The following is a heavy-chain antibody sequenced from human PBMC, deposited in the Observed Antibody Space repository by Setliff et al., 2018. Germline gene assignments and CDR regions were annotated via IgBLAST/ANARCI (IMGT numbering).Heavy chain of an antibody. V-gene: IGHV1-69*05. Sequence: SVKVSCKASGGTFSKYGISWVRQAPGQGLEWMGGIIPNFRTTSYAQKFQGRVTISTDESSSTGYMELSSLRSEDTAVYFCARESVVVVTTTNYYYYIDVWGEGTTVTVSS. D-gene: IGHD2-21*02. J-gene: IGHJ6*03. CDR3: ARESVVVVTTTNYYYYIDV. CDR1: GGTFSKYG. CDR2: IIPNFRTT.